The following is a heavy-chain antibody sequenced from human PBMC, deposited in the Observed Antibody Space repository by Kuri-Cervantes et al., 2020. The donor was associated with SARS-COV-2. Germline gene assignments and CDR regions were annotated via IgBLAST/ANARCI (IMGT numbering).Heavy chain of an antibody. CDR2: ISTGGSTI. V-gene: IGHV3-48*04. J-gene: IGHJ5*02. CDR3: ARDFGYGDNNWFDP. CDR1: GFTFSNYG. D-gene: IGHD4-17*01. Sequence: GGSLRLSCAASGFTFSNYGMHWVRQAPGKGLEWVSYISTGGSTIYYADSVKGRFTISRDNAKNSLYLQMNSLRAEDTAVYYCARDFGYGDNNWFDPWGQGTLVTVSS.